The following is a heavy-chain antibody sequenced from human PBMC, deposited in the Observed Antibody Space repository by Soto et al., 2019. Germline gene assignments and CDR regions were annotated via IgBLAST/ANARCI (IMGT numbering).Heavy chain of an antibody. CDR2: ISGNGVST. CDR3: ARYVLLWFGELLRGDAFDI. J-gene: IGHJ3*02. V-gene: IGHV3-23*01. CDR1: GFTFSSHA. D-gene: IGHD3-10*01. Sequence: GGSLRLSCAASGFTFSSHAMTWVRQTPGKGLEWVSSISGNGVSTNYADSVKGRFTISRDNAKNSLYLQMNSLRAEDTAVYYSARYVLLWFGELLRGDAFDIWGQGTMVTVSS.